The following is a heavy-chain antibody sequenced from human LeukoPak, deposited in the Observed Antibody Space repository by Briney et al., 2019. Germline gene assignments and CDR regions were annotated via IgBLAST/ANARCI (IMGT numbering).Heavy chain of an antibody. CDR3: ARDQLRNYYDSSGLDY. V-gene: IGHV3-7*01. CDR1: GFSFSNYW. J-gene: IGHJ4*02. CDR2: INEDGSQK. D-gene: IGHD3-22*01. Sequence: GGSLRLSCSVSGFSFSNYWMSWVRQAPGKGLEWVASINEDGSQKRYVDSVKGRFTISRDNAKNSLYLQVNSLRAEDTAVYYCARDQLRNYYDSSGLDYWGQGTLVTVSS.